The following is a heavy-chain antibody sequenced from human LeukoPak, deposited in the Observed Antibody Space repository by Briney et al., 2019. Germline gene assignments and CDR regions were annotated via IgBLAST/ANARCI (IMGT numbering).Heavy chain of an antibody. Sequence: SETLSLTCTVSGGSISSGSYFWSWIRQPAGKGLEWIGRIYTSGSTNYNPSLKSRATISVDTSKNQFSLKLSSVTASDTAVYYCARMRAGLFDPWGQGTLVTVSS. J-gene: IGHJ5*02. CDR3: ARMRAGLFDP. V-gene: IGHV4-61*02. CDR1: GGSISSGSYF. CDR2: IYTSGST.